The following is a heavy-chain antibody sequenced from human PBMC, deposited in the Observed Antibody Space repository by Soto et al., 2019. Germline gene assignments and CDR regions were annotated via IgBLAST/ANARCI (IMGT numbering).Heavy chain of an antibody. CDR2: MHHSGRT. CDR3: ARWVEVSLDYFDS. V-gene: IGHV4-31*11. J-gene: IGHJ4*02. Sequence: LSLTCAVSGAYMRNDYYYWSWVRQKPGKDLEWIGHMHHSGRTHYNPSLKSRVAVSVDTSKNQFSLYLNSVTAADTAVYYCARWVEVSLDYFDSWGQGIPVTVSS. D-gene: IGHD6-6*01. CDR1: GAYMRNDYYY.